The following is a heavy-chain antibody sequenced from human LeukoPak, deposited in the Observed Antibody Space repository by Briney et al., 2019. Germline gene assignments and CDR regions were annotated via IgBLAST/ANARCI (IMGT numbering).Heavy chain of an antibody. V-gene: IGHV4-34*01. CDR3: ARVLPRTGGATRLRRPELNWFDP. D-gene: IGHD1-26*01. J-gene: IGHJ5*02. CDR1: GGSFSGYY. CDR2: INHSGST. Sequence: PSETRSLTCAVYGGSFSGYYWSWIRQPPGKGLEWIGEINHSGSTNYNPSLKSRVTISVDTSKNQFSLKLSSVTAADTAVYYCARVLPRTGGATRLRRPELNWFDPWGQGTLVTVSS.